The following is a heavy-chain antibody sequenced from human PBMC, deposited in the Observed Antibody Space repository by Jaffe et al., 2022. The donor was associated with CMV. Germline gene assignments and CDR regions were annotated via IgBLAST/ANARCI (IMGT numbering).Heavy chain of an antibody. V-gene: IGHV3-23*01. CDR2: ISGSSGNT. D-gene: IGHD3-10*01. CDR1: GFTFSTYA. J-gene: IGHJ4*02. Sequence: EVQLLESGGGLVQPGGSLRLSCAASGFTFSTYAMTWARQAPGQGLEWVSTISGSSGNTYYADSVKGRFTISRDDSKNALYLQMNSLRAEDTAVFYCARDRGDGYKYVDYWGQGTLVTVSS. CDR3: ARDRGDGYKYVDY.